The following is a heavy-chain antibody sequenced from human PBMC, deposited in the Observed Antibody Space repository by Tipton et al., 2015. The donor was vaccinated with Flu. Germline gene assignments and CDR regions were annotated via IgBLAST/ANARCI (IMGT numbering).Heavy chain of an antibody. D-gene: IGHD2-2*01. J-gene: IGHJ3*02. CDR1: GGTFSSYA. Sequence: QVQLVQSGPEVKKPGSSVKVSCKASGGTFSSYAISWVRQAPGQGLEWMGGIIPILGIANYAQKFQGRVTITADESTSTAYMELSSLRSEDTAVYYCARKFSCSSTSCPGGDAFDIWGQGTMVTVSS. V-gene: IGHV1-69*01. CDR2: IIPILGIA. CDR3: ARKFSCSSTSCPGGDAFDI.